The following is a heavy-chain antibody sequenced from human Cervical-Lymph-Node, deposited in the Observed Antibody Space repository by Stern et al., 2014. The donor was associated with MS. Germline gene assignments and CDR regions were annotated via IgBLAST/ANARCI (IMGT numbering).Heavy chain of an antibody. CDR2: IIPIFGPA. CDR1: GGTFSSYA. V-gene: IGHV1-69*01. J-gene: IGHJ4*02. CDR3: ARGGLGLRYFDWSPHFDY. D-gene: IGHD3-9*01. Sequence: QVQLVQSGAEVKKPGSSGKVSCKASGGTFSSYAISWGRQAPGQGLEWMGGIIPIFGPANYPQKFQGRVTITADESTSTAYMELSSLRSEDTAVYYCARGGLGLRYFDWSPHFDYWGQGTLVTVSS.